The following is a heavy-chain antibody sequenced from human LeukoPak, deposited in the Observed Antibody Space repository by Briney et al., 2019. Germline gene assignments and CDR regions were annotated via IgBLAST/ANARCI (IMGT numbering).Heavy chain of an antibody. CDR2: IYYSGST. CDR3: ARERQIVVVIKHYFDY. Sequence: ASETLSPTCTVSGGSISSSSYYWGWIRQPPGKGLEWIGSIYYSGSTYYNPSLKSRVTISVDTSKNQFSLKLSSVTAADTAVYYCARERQIVVVIKHYFDYWGQGTLVTVSS. V-gene: IGHV4-39*07. J-gene: IGHJ4*02. CDR1: GGSISSSSYY. D-gene: IGHD3-22*01.